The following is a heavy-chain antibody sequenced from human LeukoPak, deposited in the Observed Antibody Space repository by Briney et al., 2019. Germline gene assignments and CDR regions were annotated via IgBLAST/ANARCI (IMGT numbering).Heavy chain of an antibody. CDR1: GYTFTSYC. CDR3: ARATRGYDSGRDFDY. Sequence: ASVKVSCKASGYTFTSYCIRWVRQSPGQGLEWMAIINPSSGATRYAQKFQGRVTMTRDMSTSTVYMELSSLRSDDTAVYYCARATRGYDSGRDFDYWGQGTLVTVSS. CDR2: INPSSGAT. V-gene: IGHV1-46*01. D-gene: IGHD3-10*01. J-gene: IGHJ4*02.